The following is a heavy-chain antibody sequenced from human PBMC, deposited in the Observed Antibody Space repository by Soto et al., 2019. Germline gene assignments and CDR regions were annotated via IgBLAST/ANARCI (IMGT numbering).Heavy chain of an antibody. Sequence: EAQLLESGGGLVQPGGSLRLSCVASGFTFSTYAMSWVRQAPGKGLEWVSALTPSSGETYYADSVKGRFTISRDNSMNALYLQMNSLRIEDTALYYCAHPRGYGVFDAYDIWGQGTMVTVSS. D-gene: IGHD4-17*01. CDR3: AHPRGYGVFDAYDI. CDR2: LTPSSGET. CDR1: GFTFSTYA. V-gene: IGHV3-23*01. J-gene: IGHJ3*02.